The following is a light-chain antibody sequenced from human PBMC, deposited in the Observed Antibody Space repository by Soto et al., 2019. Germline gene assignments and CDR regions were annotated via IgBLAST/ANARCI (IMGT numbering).Light chain of an antibody. CDR3: HQYDNLPSWT. CDR1: QDISHY. CDR2: DAS. Sequence: DIQMTQSPSALYASVGDRVTITCQASQDISHYLNWYQQKPGKDPKLLVYDASNLETGVPARVSGSGSGTDFNFTISSLLPEDIVTYYCHQYDNLPSWTVGEGTKVE. J-gene: IGKJ1*01. V-gene: IGKV1-33*01.